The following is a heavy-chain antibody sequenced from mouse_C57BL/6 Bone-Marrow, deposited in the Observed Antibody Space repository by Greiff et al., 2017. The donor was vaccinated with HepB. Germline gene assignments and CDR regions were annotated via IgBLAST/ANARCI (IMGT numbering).Heavy chain of an antibody. CDR3: ARLYDYDQTAWFAY. CDR2: IYPGDGDT. Sequence: QVQLQQSGAELVKPGASVKISCKASGYAFSSYWMNWVKQRPGKGLEWIGQIYPGDGDTNYNGKFKGKATLTADKSSSTAYMQLSSLTSKDSAVYFCARLYDYDQTAWFAYWDQGTLVTVSA. D-gene: IGHD2-4*01. J-gene: IGHJ3*01. V-gene: IGHV1-80*01. CDR1: GYAFSSYW.